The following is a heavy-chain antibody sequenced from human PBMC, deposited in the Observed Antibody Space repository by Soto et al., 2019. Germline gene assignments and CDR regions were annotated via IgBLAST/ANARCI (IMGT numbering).Heavy chain of an antibody. D-gene: IGHD2-2*01. J-gene: IGHJ5*02. CDR3: ARHQGDIVVVPAAMRSWFDP. V-gene: IGHV2-26*01. Sequence: SGPTLVNPTETLTLTCTVSGFSLSNARMGVSWIRQPPGKALEWLAHIFSNDEKSYSTSLKSRLTISKDTSKSQVVLTMTNMDPVDTATYYCARHQGDIVVVPAAMRSWFDPWGQGTLVTVSS. CDR2: IFSNDEK. CDR1: GFSLSNARMG.